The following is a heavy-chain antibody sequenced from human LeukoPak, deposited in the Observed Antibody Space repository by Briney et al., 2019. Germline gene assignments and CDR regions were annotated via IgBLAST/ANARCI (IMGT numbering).Heavy chain of an antibody. CDR1: GFTFGDYA. J-gene: IGHJ5*02. Sequence: GGSLRLSCTASGFTFGDYAVSWVRQAPGKGLEWVDFIRSKAYGGTTEYAASVKGRFTISRDDSKTIAYLQMNSLKTEDTAVYYCAREIRRYNWFDPWGQGTLVTVSS. V-gene: IGHV3-49*04. CDR3: AREIRRYNWFDP. D-gene: IGHD3-16*01. CDR2: IRSKAYGGTT.